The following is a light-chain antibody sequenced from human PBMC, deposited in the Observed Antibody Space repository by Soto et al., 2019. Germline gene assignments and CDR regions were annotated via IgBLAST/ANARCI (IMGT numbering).Light chain of an antibody. V-gene: IGLV4-69*01. CDR1: SGHSSYA. CDR2: LNSDGSH. Sequence: QLVLTQSPSASASLGASVKLTCTLSSGHSSYAIAWHQQQPEKGPRYLMKLNSDGSHSKGDGIPDRFSGSSSGAERYLTISSLQSEDEADYYCQTWGTGIRGVFGGGTKLTFL. J-gene: IGLJ2*01. CDR3: QTWGTGIRGV.